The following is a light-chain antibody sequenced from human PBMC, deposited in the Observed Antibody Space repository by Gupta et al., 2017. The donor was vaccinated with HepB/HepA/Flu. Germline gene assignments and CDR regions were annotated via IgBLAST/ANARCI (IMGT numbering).Light chain of an antibody. CDR1: QRCLYKANNKNY. CDR3: QQDDSTPLT. V-gene: IGKV4-1*01. Sequence: EIVMTQSPDTLAVSLGERATINCKSSQRCLYKANNKNYLAWYQQKPGQPPKLLIYGASTRESGVPDRFSGSGSGTDFTLTISSLQAEDVAVYYCQQDDSTPLTFGGGTKVDIK. CDR2: GAS. J-gene: IGKJ4*01.